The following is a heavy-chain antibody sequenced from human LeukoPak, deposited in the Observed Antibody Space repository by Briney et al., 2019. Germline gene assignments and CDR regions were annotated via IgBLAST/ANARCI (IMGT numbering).Heavy chain of an antibody. V-gene: IGHV3-30*18. J-gene: IGHJ4*02. CDR2: ITYDGITT. CDR1: GFTLSSCG. Sequence: PGGSLRLSCAASGFTLSSCGMHWVRQAPGKGLECVAVITYDGITTYFDDSVKGRFTISRDTSKSMLYLQMNSLRPEDTAVYYCVKEQSSGNYRTADFWGQGTLVTVSS. CDR3: VKEQSSGNYRTADF. D-gene: IGHD3-10*01.